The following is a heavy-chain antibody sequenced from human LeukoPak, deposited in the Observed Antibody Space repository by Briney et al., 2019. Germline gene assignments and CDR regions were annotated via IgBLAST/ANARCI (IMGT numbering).Heavy chain of an antibody. J-gene: IGHJ5*02. Sequence: GGSLRLSCTASGFTFNNFGMSWVRQAPGEGLEWVAVISYDGTIRNYADSVKGRFTISRDNSKNTLYLQMNSLTAEDTAQYYCAKGGCSSTTCYLANPWGQGTLVTVSS. CDR2: ISYDGTIR. CDR1: GFTFNNFG. CDR3: AKGGCSSTTCYLANP. D-gene: IGHD2-2*01. V-gene: IGHV3-30*18.